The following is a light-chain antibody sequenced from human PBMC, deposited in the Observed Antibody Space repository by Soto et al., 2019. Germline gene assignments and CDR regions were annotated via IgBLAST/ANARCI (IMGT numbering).Light chain of an antibody. J-gene: IGLJ1*01. CDR3: NSYTTSSPRV. CDR2: DVS. CDR1: SSDVGGYTS. Sequence: QSALTQPASVSGSPGQSITISCTGTSSDVGGYTSVSWYQQHPGKAPKLMIYDVSNRPSGVSDRFSGSKSGNTASLTISGLPAEDEADYYCNSYTTSSPRVFGTGTKVTVL. V-gene: IGLV2-14*03.